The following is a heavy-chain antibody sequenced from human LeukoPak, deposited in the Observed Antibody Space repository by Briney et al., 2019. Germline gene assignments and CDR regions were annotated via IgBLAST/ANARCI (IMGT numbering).Heavy chain of an antibody. D-gene: IGHD3-10*01. J-gene: IGHJ4*02. CDR1: GGSISSGGYY. CDR2: IYHSGST. V-gene: IGHV4-31*03. CDR3: ARSNGEFFGY. Sequence: PSQTLSLTCTVSGGSISSGGYYWSWIRQYPGKGLEWIGYIYHSGSTYYNPPLKSRVIISVDTSKNQFPLKLSSVTAADTAVYYCARSNGEFFGYWGQGTLVTVSS.